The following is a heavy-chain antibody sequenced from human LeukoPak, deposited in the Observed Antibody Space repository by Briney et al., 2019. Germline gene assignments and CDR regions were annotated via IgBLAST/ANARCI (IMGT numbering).Heavy chain of an antibody. D-gene: IGHD4-17*01. J-gene: IGHJ4*02. CDR2: IYDSVST. V-gene: IGHV4-31*03. CDR1: GGSISSGGYY. CDR3: ARGYGYGDYDFDS. Sequence: SQTLSLTCTVSGGSISSGGYYWSWIRHHPGEGLEWIRYIYDSVSTYYTPSLKSRVTISADTSKNKFCLKLSSVTAADTAVYYCARGYGYGDYDFDSWGQGTPVTVSS.